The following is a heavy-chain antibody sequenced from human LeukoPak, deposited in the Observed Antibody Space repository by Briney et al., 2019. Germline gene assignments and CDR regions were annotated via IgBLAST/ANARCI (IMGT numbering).Heavy chain of an antibody. CDR1: GGSISSGDYY. CDR3: ARHSGYYDSSGRPWVAFDI. Sequence: SQTLSLTCTVSGGSISSGDYYWSWIRQPPGKGLEWIGYIYYSGSTYYNPSLKSRVTISVDTSKNQFSLKLSSVTAADTAVYYCARHSGYYDSSGRPWVAFDIWGQGTMVTVSS. J-gene: IGHJ3*02. D-gene: IGHD3-22*01. CDR2: IYYSGST. V-gene: IGHV4-30-4*01.